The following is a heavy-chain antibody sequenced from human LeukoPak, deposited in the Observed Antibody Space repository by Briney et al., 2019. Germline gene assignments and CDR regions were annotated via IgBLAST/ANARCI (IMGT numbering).Heavy chain of an antibody. V-gene: IGHV3-23*01. CDR2: ISGSGGST. CDR1: GFTFSSYS. D-gene: IGHD3-22*01. Sequence: GGSLRLSCAASGFTFSSYSMNWVRQAPGKGLEWVSAISGSGGSTYYADSVKGRFTISRDNSKNTLYLQMNSLRAEDTAVYYCAKVPFPYYYDSSGYFGYWGQGTLVTVSS. CDR3: AKVPFPYYYDSSGYFGY. J-gene: IGHJ4*02.